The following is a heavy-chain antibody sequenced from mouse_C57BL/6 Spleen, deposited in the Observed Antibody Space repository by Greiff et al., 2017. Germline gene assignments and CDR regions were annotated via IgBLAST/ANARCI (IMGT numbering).Heavy chain of an antibody. Sequence: VQLQQSGPELVKPGASVKISCKASGYAFSSSWMNWVKQRPGKGLEWIGRIYPGDGDTNYNGKFKGKATLTADKSSSTAYMQLSSLTSEDSAVYFCARDGYIYYYAMDYWGQGTSVTVSS. V-gene: IGHV1-82*01. D-gene: IGHD2-3*01. CDR2: IYPGDGDT. J-gene: IGHJ4*01. CDR3: ARDGYIYYYAMDY. CDR1: GYAFSSSW.